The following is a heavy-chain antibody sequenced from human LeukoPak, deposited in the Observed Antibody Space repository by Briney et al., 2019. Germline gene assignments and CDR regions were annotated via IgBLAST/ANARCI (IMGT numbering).Heavy chain of an antibody. CDR3: ARDGYCGGDCYSGAFDI. CDR1: GGSISSSNW. J-gene: IGHJ3*02. Sequence: SETLSLTCAVSGGSISSSNWWSWVRQPPGKGLEWIGEIYHSGSTNYNPSLKSRVTISVDKSKNQFSLKLSSVTAADTAVYYCARDGYCGGDCYSGAFDIWGQGTMVTVSS. CDR2: IYHSGST. V-gene: IGHV4-4*02. D-gene: IGHD2-21*02.